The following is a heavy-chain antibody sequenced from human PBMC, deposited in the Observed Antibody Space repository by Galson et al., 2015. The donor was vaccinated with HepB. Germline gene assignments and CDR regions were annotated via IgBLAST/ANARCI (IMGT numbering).Heavy chain of an antibody. CDR2: IYYSGST. CDR3: ARERDYGSGSSTFDY. D-gene: IGHD3-10*01. J-gene: IGHJ4*02. Sequence: TLSLTCTVSGGSISSSSYYWGWIRQPPGKGLEWIGSIYYSGSTYYNPSLKSRVTISVDTSKNQFSLKLSSVTAADTAVYYCARERDYGSGSSTFDYWGQGTLVTVSS. CDR1: GGSISSSSYY. V-gene: IGHV4-39*07.